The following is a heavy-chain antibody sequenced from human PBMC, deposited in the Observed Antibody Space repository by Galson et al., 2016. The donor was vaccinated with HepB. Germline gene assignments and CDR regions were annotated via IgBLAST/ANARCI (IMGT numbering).Heavy chain of an antibody. CDR3: AREQLERPSWFDP. D-gene: IGHD6-6*01. J-gene: IGHJ5*02. CDR1: GGSIGSYY. CDR2: MFQHGST. Sequence: TLSLTCTVSGGSIGSYYWSWIRQPAGKGLEWIGRMFQHGSTIYNPSLKSRVTMSIDTSKNQFSLNLKFVTAADTAVYFCAREQLERPSWFDPWGQGILVLVSS. V-gene: IGHV4-4*07.